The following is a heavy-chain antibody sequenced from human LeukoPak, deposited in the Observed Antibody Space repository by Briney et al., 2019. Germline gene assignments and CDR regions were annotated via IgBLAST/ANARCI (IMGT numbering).Heavy chain of an antibody. Sequence: SQTLSLTCTVSGGSISSGDYYWSWIRQPPGKGLEWIGYIYYSGSTYYNPSLKSRVTISVDTSKNQFSLKLSSVTAADTAVYYCAREKRSGYGPRFDPWGQGTLVTVSS. CDR1: GGSISSGDYY. CDR2: IYYSGST. J-gene: IGHJ5*02. V-gene: IGHV4-30-4*01. D-gene: IGHD3-3*01. CDR3: AREKRSGYGPRFDP.